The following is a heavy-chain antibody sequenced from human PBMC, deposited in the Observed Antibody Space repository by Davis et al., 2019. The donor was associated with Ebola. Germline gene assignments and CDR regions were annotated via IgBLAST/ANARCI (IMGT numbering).Heavy chain of an antibody. D-gene: IGHD4-23*01. J-gene: IGHJ4*02. CDR3: AVGAAVITPLDS. V-gene: IGHV3-43*01. CDR2: INWDGSLT. CDR1: PFTFEDYT. Sequence: GGSLRLSCGGSPFTFEDYTMHWVRQVPGKGLEWVSLINWDGSLTYYADSVKGRFTISRDNNKKSLYLQMRSLRTDDSALYNFAVGAAVITPLDSWGQGPLFTFSS.